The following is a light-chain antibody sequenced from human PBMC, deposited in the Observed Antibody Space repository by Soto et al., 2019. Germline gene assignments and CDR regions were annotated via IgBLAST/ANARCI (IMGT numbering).Light chain of an antibody. CDR2: EVS. CDR3: SSHAGSINVA. CDR1: SSDVGGYSY. J-gene: IGLJ2*01. V-gene: IGLV2-8*01. Sequence: QSALTQPPSASGSPGQSVTISCTGTSSDVGGYSYVSWYQQHPGKAPKLMIYEVSKRPPGVPDRFSGSKSGNTASLTVSGLRADDEADYYCSSHAGSINVAFGGGTKLTVL.